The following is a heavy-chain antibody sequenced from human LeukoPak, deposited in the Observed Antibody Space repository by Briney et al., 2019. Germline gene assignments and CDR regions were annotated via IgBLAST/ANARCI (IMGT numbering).Heavy chain of an antibody. CDR3: ARDLSRRDGYNYDGVAFDY. J-gene: IGHJ4*02. CDR2: IYYSGST. Sequence: PPETLSLTCTVSGGSISSYYWSWIRQPAGNGLEWIGYIYYSGSTNYNPSLKSRVTISVDTSKNQFSLKLSSVTAADTAVYYCARDLSRRDGYNYDGVAFDYWGQGTLVTVSS. V-gene: IGHV4-59*01. D-gene: IGHD5-24*01. CDR1: GGSISSYY.